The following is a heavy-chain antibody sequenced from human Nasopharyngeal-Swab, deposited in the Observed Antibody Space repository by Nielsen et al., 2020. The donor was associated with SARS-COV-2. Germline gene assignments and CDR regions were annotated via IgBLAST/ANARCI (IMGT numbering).Heavy chain of an antibody. Sequence: GESLKISCAASRFTFSSYAMHWVRQAPGKGLEWVAVISYDGSNKYYADSVKGRFTISRDNSKNTLYLQMNSLRAEDTAVYYCASAYGGSYWYFDPWGRGTLVTVSS. CDR2: ISYDGSNK. CDR3: ASAYGGSYWYFDP. J-gene: IGHJ2*01. CDR1: RFTFSSYA. V-gene: IGHV3-30-3*01. D-gene: IGHD4-23*01.